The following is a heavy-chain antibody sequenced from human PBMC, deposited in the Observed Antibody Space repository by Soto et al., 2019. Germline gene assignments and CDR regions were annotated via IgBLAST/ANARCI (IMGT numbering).Heavy chain of an antibody. CDR3: AKDLTYYGSAPGSDYNPISEAY. Sequence: EVYLVESGGGLVQPGASLRLSGAASGFTFSSYWMTWVRQAPGKGLEGVANINQDGSEKYYVDSVRGRFSISRDNAKNSLSLQMSSLRAEDTAVYYCAKDLTYYGSAPGSDYNPISEAYWGQGTLVTVSS. V-gene: IGHV3-7*01. CDR2: INQDGSEK. J-gene: IGHJ4*02. D-gene: IGHD3-10*01. CDR1: GFTFSSYW.